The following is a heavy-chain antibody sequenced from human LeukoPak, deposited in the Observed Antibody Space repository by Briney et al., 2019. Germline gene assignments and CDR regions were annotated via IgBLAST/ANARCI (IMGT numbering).Heavy chain of an antibody. CDR2: IYYSGST. CDR1: GGSISSYY. V-gene: IGHV4-59*01. CDR3: ARDRNYGSLNWFDP. D-gene: IGHD4-17*01. J-gene: IGHJ5*02. Sequence: SETLSLTCTVSGGSISSYYWSWIRQPPGKGLEWIGHIYYSGSTNYNPSLESRVTISVDTSKNQFSLKLSSVTAADTAVYYCARDRNYGSLNWFDPWGQGTLVTVSS.